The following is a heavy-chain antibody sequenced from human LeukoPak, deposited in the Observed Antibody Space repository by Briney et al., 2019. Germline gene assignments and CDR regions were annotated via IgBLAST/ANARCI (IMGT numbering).Heavy chain of an antibody. CDR1: GFTFSSYA. D-gene: IGHD2-2*01. CDR2: ISHDGSNK. V-gene: IGHV3-30-3*01. CDR3: AKTPYQLPTKGYYYYMDV. Sequence: GRSLRLSCAASGFTFSSYAMHWVRQAPGKGLEWVAVISHDGSNKYYADSVKGRFTISRDNSKNTLYLQMNSLRAEDTAVYHCAKTPYQLPTKGYYYYMDVWGKGTTVTVSS. J-gene: IGHJ6*03.